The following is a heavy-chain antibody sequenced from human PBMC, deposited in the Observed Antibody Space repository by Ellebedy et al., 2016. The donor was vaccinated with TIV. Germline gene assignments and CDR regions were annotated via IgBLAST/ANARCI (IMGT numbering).Heavy chain of an antibody. D-gene: IGHD3-22*01. J-gene: IGHJ4*02. V-gene: IGHV5-51*01. CDR1: GYSFATYW. Sequence: KVSCKGSGYSFATYWIGWGRQMPGKGLEWMGIIYPGDSETRYSPSFQGQVTISADKSISTAYLQWSSLKASDTAVYYCARQSIQYYYDSSGSLDYWGQGTLVTVSS. CDR3: ARQSIQYYYDSSGSLDY. CDR2: IYPGDSET.